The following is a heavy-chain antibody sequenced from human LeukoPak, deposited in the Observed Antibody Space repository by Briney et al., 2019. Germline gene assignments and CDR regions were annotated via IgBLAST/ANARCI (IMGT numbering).Heavy chain of an antibody. Sequence: SETLSLTCTVSGASIENHYWSWIRQPAGRGLEWIGRFEPSGTTKYNPSLKSRITMSVDTSKNQFSLELNSVTAADTAVYYCAKEGAAAGPDFDLWGQGTLVIVSS. J-gene: IGHJ4*02. V-gene: IGHV4-4*07. D-gene: IGHD6-13*01. CDR1: GASIENHY. CDR2: FEPSGTT. CDR3: AKEGAAAGPDFDL.